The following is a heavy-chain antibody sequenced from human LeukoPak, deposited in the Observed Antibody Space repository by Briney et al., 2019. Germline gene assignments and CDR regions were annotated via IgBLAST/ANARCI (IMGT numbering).Heavy chain of an antibody. J-gene: IGHJ6*03. CDR1: GGSFRSYY. D-gene: IGHD3-10*01. V-gene: IGHV4-4*07. Sequence: SETLSLTCTVSGGSFRSYYWSWIRQPAGKGLEWIGRIYTSGSTTYNPSLKGRVTMSVDTSKNQFSLQLSSVTAADTAVYYCAREGNFPDYYMDVWGKGTTVTVSS. CDR2: IYTSGST. CDR3: AREGNFPDYYMDV.